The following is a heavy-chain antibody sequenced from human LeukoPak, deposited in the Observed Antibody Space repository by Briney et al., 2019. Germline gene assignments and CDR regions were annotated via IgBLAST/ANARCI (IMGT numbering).Heavy chain of an antibody. D-gene: IGHD3-9*01. V-gene: IGHV1-2*02. Sequence: GASVKVSCKASGYTFTDHYMHWVRQAPGQGLEWMGWLNPNSGGTKYVQRFKGRVTMTRDTSISTAYMELSGLGSDDTAVYYCARDTRYSQHYYYGMDVWGQGTTVTVSS. CDR2: LNPNSGGT. J-gene: IGHJ6*02. CDR3: ARDTRYSQHYYYGMDV. CDR1: GYTFTDHY.